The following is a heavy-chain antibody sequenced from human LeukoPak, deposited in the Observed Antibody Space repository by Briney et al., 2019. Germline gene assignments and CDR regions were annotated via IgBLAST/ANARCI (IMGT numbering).Heavy chain of an antibody. Sequence: GGSLRLSCAASGFTLSSYWMSWVRQAPGKGLEWVANIKQDGSEKYYVDSVKGRFTISRDNGKNSLYLQMNSLRAEDTAVYYCAREWAYWGQGTLVTVSS. CDR3: AREWAY. D-gene: IGHD1-26*01. V-gene: IGHV3-7*01. CDR1: GFTLSSYW. J-gene: IGHJ4*02. CDR2: IKQDGSEK.